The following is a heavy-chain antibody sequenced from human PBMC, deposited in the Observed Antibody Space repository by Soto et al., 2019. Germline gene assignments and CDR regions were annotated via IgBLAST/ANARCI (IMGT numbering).Heavy chain of an antibody. CDR1: GFTFSSYG. D-gene: IGHD3-10*01. V-gene: IGHV3-30*18. J-gene: IGHJ4*02. CDR2: ISYDGSNK. CDR3: AKIRGAGIFDY. Sequence: QVQLVESGGGVVQPGRSLRLSCAASGFTFSSYGMQWVRQAPGKGLEWVAVISYDGSNKYYADSVKGRFTISRDNSKNTLYLQMNSLRAEDTAVYYCAKIRGAGIFDYWGQGTLVTVSS.